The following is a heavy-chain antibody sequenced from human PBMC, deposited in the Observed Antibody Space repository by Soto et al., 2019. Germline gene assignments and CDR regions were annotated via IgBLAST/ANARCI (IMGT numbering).Heavy chain of an antibody. CDR1: GFTFSSYA. CDR3: AKDQYNWNGRLEYFQH. V-gene: IGHV3-23*01. Sequence: GGSLRLSCAASGFTFSSYAMSWVRQAPGKGLEWVSAISGSGGSTYYADSVKGRFTISRDNSKNTLYLQMNSLRAEDTAVYYCAKDQYNWNGRLEYFQHWGQGTLVTAPQ. CDR2: ISGSGGST. J-gene: IGHJ1*01. D-gene: IGHD1-1*01.